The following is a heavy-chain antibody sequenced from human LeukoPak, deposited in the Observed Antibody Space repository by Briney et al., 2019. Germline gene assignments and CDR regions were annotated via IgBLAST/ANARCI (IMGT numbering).Heavy chain of an antibody. CDR2: IYHSGNT. V-gene: IGHV4-30-2*01. J-gene: IGHJ3*02. CDR1: GFSISSGCYS. Sequence: PSETLSLTCAVSGFSISSGCYSWICLPQPPGKGLECIIYIYHSGNTYYNPSLKSRVTISVDRTKNQFSLKLSSVTAADTAVYYCASSSWYDAFDIWGQGTMVTVSS. D-gene: IGHD6-13*01. CDR3: ASSSWYDAFDI.